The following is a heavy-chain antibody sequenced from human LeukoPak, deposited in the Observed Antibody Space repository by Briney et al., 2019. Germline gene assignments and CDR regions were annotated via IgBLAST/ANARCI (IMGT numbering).Heavy chain of an antibody. V-gene: IGHV4-39*01. Sequence: SETLSLTCTVSGGSVSSSGSFWGWIRQPPGKGLEWISTIYYSGSTYFNPSLKRRVTISVDTSKNQFSLEVTSVTAADTAVYYCATGTIFGVLLQWGQGTVVTVSS. D-gene: IGHD3-3*01. CDR3: ATGTIFGVLLQ. J-gene: IGHJ4*02. CDR2: IYYSGST. CDR1: GGSVSSSGSF.